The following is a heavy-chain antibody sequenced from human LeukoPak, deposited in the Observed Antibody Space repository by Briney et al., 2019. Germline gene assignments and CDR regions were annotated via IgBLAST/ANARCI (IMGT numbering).Heavy chain of an antibody. Sequence: GGSLRLSCAASGFTFSSYGMHWVRQAPGKGLEWVAFIRYDGSNKYYADSVKGRFTISRDNSKNTLYLQMNSLRAEDTAVYYCAKILGYGDYPRDAFDIWCQGTMVTVSS. V-gene: IGHV3-30*02. J-gene: IGHJ3*02. CDR1: GFTFSSYG. D-gene: IGHD4-17*01. CDR2: IRYDGSNK. CDR3: AKILGYGDYPRDAFDI.